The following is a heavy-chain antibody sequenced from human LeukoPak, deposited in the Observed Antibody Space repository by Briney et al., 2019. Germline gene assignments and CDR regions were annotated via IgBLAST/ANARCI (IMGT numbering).Heavy chain of an antibody. CDR3: ARIQYYYDSSGMNDAFDI. D-gene: IGHD3-22*01. CDR2: INHNGST. Sequence: DPSETLSLTCAVYGGSFSGYYWSWIRQPPGKGLEWIGEINHNGSTNYNPSLKSRVTISVDTSKNQFSLKLSSVTAADTAVYYCARIQYYYDSSGMNDAFDIWGQGTMVTVSS. J-gene: IGHJ3*02. V-gene: IGHV4-34*01. CDR1: GGSFSGYY.